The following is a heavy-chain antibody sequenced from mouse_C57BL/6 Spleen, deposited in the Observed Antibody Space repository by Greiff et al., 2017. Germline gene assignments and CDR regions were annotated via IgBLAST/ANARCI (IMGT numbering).Heavy chain of an antibody. CDR1: GYTFTSYW. D-gene: IGHD1-1*01. V-gene: IGHV1-61*01. Sequence: VQLQQPGAELVRPGSSVKLSCKASGYTFTSYWMDWVKQRPGQGLEWIGNIYPSDSETHYNQKFKDKATLTVDKSSSTAYMQLSSLTSEYSAVYYCARGGTVPHFDYWGQGTTLTVSS. J-gene: IGHJ2*01. CDR3: ARGGTVPHFDY. CDR2: IYPSDSET.